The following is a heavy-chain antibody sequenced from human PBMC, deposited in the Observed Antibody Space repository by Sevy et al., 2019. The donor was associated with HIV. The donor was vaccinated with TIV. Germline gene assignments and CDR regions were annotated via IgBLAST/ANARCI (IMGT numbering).Heavy chain of an antibody. CDR2: IIPIFGTA. V-gene: IGHV1-69*13. D-gene: IGHD2-15*01. Sequence: ASVKVSCKASGGTFSSYAISWVRQAPGQGLEWMGGIIPIFGTANYAQKFQGRVTITGDESTSTAYMELSSLRSEDTAVYYCASQGVEMTYYFDYWGQGTLVTVSS. CDR1: GGTFSSYA. CDR3: ASQGVEMTYYFDY. J-gene: IGHJ4*02.